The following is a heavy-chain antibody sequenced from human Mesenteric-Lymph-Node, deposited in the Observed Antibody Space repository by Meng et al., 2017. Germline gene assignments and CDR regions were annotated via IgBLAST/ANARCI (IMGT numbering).Heavy chain of an antibody. Sequence: GESLKISCAASGFTFSSYEMNWVRQAPGKGLEWLSYISRSGRTIYYAASVKGRFTISRDNAKNSLYLQMNSLRAEDTAVYYCARVGRESSSWYVDYFDYWGQGTLVTVSS. D-gene: IGHD6-13*01. CDR1: GFTFSSYE. J-gene: IGHJ4*02. CDR3: ARVGRESSSWYVDYFDY. V-gene: IGHV3-48*03. CDR2: ISRSGRTI.